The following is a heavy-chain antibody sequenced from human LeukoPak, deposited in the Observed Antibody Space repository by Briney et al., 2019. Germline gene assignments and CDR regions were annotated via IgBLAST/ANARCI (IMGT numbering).Heavy chain of an antibody. CDR1: GFTFDDYA. D-gene: IGHD3-10*01. V-gene: IGHV3-9*01. CDR2: ISWNSGSI. J-gene: IGHJ4*02. Sequence: GRSLRLSCAASGFTFDDYAMHWVRQAPGKGLEWVPGISWNSGSIGYADSVKGRFTISRDNAKNSLYLQMNSLRAEDTALYYCAKDHYGSGSYCMANWGQGTLVTVSS. CDR3: AKDHYGSGSYCMAN.